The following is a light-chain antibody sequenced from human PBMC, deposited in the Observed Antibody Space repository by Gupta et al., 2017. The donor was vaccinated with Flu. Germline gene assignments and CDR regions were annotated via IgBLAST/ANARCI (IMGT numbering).Light chain of an antibody. CDR3: HQYYTSPLT. CDR2: WAS. J-gene: IGKJ4*01. V-gene: IGKV4-1*01. Sequence: AVSLGERATINCKSSQSISYSNRNYLAWDQQKPGQPPKLLIYWASSRESGVPDRFSGSGSGTDFTLTISSLQAEDVAVYYCHQYYTSPLTFGGGTKVEIK. CDR1: QSISYSNRNY.